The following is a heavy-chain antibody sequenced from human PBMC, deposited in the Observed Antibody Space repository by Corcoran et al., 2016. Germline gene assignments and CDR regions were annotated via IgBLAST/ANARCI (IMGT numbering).Heavy chain of an antibody. D-gene: IGHD2-2*01. V-gene: IGHV3-33*01. CDR1: GFTFSSYG. Sequence: QVQLVESGGGVVQPGMSLRLSCAPSGFTFSSYGMHWVRQAPGRGLEWVTGIWYVGRDEDYADSVKGRFTISRDNSKNTLYLQMNSLRVEDTAVEYGARDNCGSISFGDHRGQGTLVTVSS. CDR3: ARDNCGSISFGDH. CDR2: IWYVGRDE. J-gene: IGHJ4*02.